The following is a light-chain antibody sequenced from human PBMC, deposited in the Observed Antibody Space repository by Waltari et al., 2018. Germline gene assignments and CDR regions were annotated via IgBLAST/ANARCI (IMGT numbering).Light chain of an antibody. CDR1: QSVLYSANKRNF. Sequence: DIVITQYPDSLAVFLGGRRPNHCRSKQSVLYSANKRNFLGWYQQKPGQPPKLLIYWASTRESGVPDRFSGSGSGTDFTLTISTLQAEDVAIYYCQQYYSPPQTFGHGTKLEIK. V-gene: IGKV4-1*01. CDR3: QQYYSPPQT. J-gene: IGKJ2*01. CDR2: WAS.